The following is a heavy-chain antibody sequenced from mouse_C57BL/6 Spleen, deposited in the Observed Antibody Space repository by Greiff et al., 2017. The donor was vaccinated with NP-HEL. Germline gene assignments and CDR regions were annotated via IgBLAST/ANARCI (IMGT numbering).Heavy chain of an antibody. Sequence: DVKLVESGGGLVQPGESLQLSCESNEYEFPSHDMSWVRKTPEKRLELVAAINSDGGSTYYPDTMERRFIISRDNTKKALDQQISRLRSDDTALYYCARQSLYAMDYWGQGTSVTVSS. D-gene: IGHD6-1*01. CDR1: EYEFPSHD. CDR2: INSDGGST. CDR3: ARQSLYAMDY. J-gene: IGHJ4*01. V-gene: IGHV5-2*01.